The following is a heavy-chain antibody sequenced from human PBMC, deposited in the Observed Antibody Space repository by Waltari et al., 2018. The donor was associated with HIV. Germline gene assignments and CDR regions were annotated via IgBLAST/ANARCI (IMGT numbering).Heavy chain of an antibody. V-gene: IGHV3-15*01. CDR2: IKSRTGGWTA. CDR3: TGGYCTGTRCPDY. J-gene: IGHJ4*02. D-gene: IGHD2-8*02. CDR1: GFTFSNAW. Sequence: EVQLVESGGGLVKPGGSLRLSCAASGFTFSNAWMSWVRQAPGRGLEWVGRIKSRTGGWTADYAAPVKGRFTISRDDSKDTVYLQINSLKTEDSAIYYCTGGYCTGTRCPDYWGQGTLVTVSS.